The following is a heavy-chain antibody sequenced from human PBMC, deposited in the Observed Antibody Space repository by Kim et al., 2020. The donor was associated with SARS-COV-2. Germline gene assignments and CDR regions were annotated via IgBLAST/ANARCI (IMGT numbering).Heavy chain of an antibody. CDR3: ARDHVVGSAPFDP. D-gene: IGHD3-10*01. Sequence: SQRFQGRITITRDTSASTVYMELSSLTSEDTSLYFCARDHVVGSAPFDPWGQGTLVTVSS. V-gene: IGHV1-3*01. J-gene: IGHJ5*02.